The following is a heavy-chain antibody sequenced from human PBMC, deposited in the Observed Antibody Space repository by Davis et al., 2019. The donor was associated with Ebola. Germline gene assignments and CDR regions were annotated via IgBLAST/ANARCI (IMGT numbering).Heavy chain of an antibody. V-gene: IGHV3-30*18. CDR1: GFIFSSFG. CDR3: AKDKLRFERYYGMDV. D-gene: IGHD1-7*01. CDR2: ISYDGSNK. Sequence: GESLKISCAASGFIFSSFGMHWVRQAPGKGLEWVAVISYDGSNKYYADSVKGRFTISRDNSKNTLYLQMNSLRAEDTAVYYCAKDKLRFERYYGMDVWGQGTTVTVSS. J-gene: IGHJ6*02.